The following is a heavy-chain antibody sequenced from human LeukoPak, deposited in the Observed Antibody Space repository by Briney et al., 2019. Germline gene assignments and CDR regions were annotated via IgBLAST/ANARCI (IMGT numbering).Heavy chain of an antibody. Sequence: TGGSLRLSCAASGFTFSSYWMSWVRQAPGKGREWVTNIKQDGSEKYYVASVKGRFTTSRDNAKNSLYLKMNSMSAEDTAVYYCAREGITMVRGVILDYFYYWGQGQVVTVSS. J-gene: IGHJ4*02. CDR1: GFTFSSYW. V-gene: IGHV3-7*04. D-gene: IGHD3-10*01. CDR2: IKQDGSEK. CDR3: AREGITMVRGVILDYFYY.